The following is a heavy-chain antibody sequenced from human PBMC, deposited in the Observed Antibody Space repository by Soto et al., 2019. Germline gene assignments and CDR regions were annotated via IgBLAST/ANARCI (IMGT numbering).Heavy chain of an antibody. D-gene: IGHD3-22*01. CDR3: ARGDYYDVSGPFSEAFDV. J-gene: IGHJ3*01. Sequence: PGGSLRLSCAASGFTFSTYWMSWVRQAPGKGLEWVANIKEDGSQKWYVDSVKGRFTISRDNAKNSLYLQMNSLRVEDTAVYYCARGDYYDVSGPFSEAFDVWGQGTMVTV. V-gene: IGHV3-7*04. CDR1: GFTFSTYW. CDR2: IKEDGSQK.